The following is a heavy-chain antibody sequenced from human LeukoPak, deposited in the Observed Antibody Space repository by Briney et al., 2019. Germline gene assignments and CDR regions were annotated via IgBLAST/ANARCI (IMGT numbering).Heavy chain of an antibody. J-gene: IGHJ4*02. CDR3: ARNVGVDMVFDY. CDR2: ISGYNGNT. V-gene: IGHV1-18*04. D-gene: IGHD5-24*01. CDR1: GYTFTGYY. Sequence: ASVKVSCKASGYTFTGYYMHWVRQAPGQGLEWMGWISGYNGNTNYAQKFQGRVTMTTDTSTSTAYMEVRSLRSDDTAVYYCARNVGVDMVFDYWGQGTLVTVSS.